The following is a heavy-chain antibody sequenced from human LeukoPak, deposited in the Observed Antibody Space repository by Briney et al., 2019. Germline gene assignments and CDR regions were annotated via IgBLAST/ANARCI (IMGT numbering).Heavy chain of an antibody. D-gene: IGHD2-15*01. CDR2: INHSGIT. V-gene: IGHV4-34*01. CDR3: AISHKWLLLDY. J-gene: IGHJ4*02. CDR1: VASFSGYY. Sequence: KPSETLSLTCAFYVASFSGYYWRWIRQPPGKGLEWIGEINHSGITTYNPSLKSRVTISVDTSKKQFSLKLNSVTAADTAVYYCAISHKWLLLDYWGQGTLVTVSS.